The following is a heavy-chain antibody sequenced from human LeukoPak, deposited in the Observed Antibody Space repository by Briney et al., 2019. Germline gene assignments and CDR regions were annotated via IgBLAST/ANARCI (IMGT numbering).Heavy chain of an antibody. CDR1: GFTFSSYS. D-gene: IGHD3-3*01. V-gene: IGHV3-21*01. CDR3: ARVIGDFWSGYFEVTYYYYMDV. Sequence: PGGSLRLSCAASGFTFSSYSMNWVRQAPGKGLEWVSSISSSSSYIYYADSVKGRFTISRDNAKNSLYLQMNSLRAEDTAVYYCARVIGDFWSGYFEVTYYYYMDVWGKGTTVTVSS. CDR2: ISSSSSYI. J-gene: IGHJ6*03.